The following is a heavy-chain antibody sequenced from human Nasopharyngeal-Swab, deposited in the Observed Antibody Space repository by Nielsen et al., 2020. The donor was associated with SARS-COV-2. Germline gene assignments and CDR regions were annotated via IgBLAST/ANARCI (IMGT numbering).Heavy chain of an antibody. CDR2: IIPIFGTA. V-gene: IGHV1-69*13. J-gene: IGHJ6*02. Sequence: SVKVSCKASGGTFSSYAISWVRQAPGQGLGWMGGIIPIFGTANYAQKFQGRVTITADESTSTAYMELSSLRSEDTAVYYCARRPYSSSSGDYYYGTDVWGQGTTVTVSS. CDR3: ARRPYSSSSGDYYYGTDV. CDR1: GGTFSSYA. D-gene: IGHD6-6*01.